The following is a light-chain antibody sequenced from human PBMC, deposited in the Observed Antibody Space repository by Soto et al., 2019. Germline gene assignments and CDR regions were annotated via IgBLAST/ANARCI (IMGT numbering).Light chain of an antibody. CDR3: QQSYSTLCT. CDR1: QSISSY. V-gene: IGKV1-39*01. J-gene: IGKJ1*01. CDR2: AAS. Sequence: DIQMTQSPSSLSASVGDRVTITCRASQSISSYLNWYQQKPGKAPKLLIYAASSLQSGVPSRFSGSGSGTDFTLTISSLQPEDFAIYYCQQSYSTLCTFGQGTKVEIK.